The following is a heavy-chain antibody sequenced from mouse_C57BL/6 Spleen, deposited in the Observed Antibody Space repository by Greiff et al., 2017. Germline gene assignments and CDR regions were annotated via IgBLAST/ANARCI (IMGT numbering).Heavy chain of an antibody. J-gene: IGHJ4*01. CDR1: GYTFTSYG. V-gene: IGHV1-81*01. CDR2: IYPRSGNT. Sequence: QVQLQQSGAELARPGASVKLSCKASGYTFTSYGISWVKQRTGQGLEWIGEIYPRSGNTYYNEKFKGKATLTADNSSSTAYMELRSLTSEDSAVYFCARSGDGYYHRYAMDYWGQGTSVTVSS. CDR3: ARSGDGYYHRYAMDY. D-gene: IGHD2-3*01.